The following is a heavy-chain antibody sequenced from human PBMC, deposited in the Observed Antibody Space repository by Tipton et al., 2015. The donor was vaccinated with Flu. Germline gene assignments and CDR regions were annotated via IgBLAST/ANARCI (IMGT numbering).Heavy chain of an antibody. CDR2: INPNGNA. CDR1: GDSISSAYY. Sequence: TLSLTCAVSGDSISSAYYWGWIRQPPGRGLKWIGNINPNGNAYHNPSLKSRVTISLDRSRNRFSLKLSSVTAADTAVYYCARRDFSNYVSDPRNWFDPWGQGTLVTVSS. D-gene: IGHD4-11*01. V-gene: IGHV4-38-2*01. CDR3: ARRDFSNYVSDPRNWFDP. J-gene: IGHJ5*02.